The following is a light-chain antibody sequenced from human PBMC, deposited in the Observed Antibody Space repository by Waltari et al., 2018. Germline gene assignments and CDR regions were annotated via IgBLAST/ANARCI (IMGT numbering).Light chain of an antibody. J-gene: IGKJ4*01. Sequence: DIRRTQSPSSLSASVGDRVTITCRASHGIAYYLAWFQQKPGQAPKPLIFGASSLQSGVPWRFSGGGSETFFTLTINDLQPEDFATYYCQQYNSYPPTFGGGTRV. CDR1: HGIAYY. CDR3: QQYNSYPPT. CDR2: GAS. V-gene: IGKV1-16*01.